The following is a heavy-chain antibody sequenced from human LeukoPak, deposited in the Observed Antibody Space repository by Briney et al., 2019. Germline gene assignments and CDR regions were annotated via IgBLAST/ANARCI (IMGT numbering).Heavy chain of an antibody. Sequence: GGSLRLSCAASGFPGINNYMGWVRQAPAKGLEWVSVINTVGTTYYADSVRARFTISRDNSKNTLYLQMNSLRVEDTALYYCVGSVAYCGGDCRLGDYWGQGTLVTVSS. V-gene: IGHV3-66*01. D-gene: IGHD2-21*02. CDR3: VGSVAYCGGDCRLGDY. CDR2: INTVGTT. CDR1: GFPGINNY. J-gene: IGHJ4*02.